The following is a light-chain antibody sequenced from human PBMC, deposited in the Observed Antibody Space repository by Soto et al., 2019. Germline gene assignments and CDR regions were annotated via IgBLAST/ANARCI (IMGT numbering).Light chain of an antibody. Sequence: DMQITESASSVDVSVRDIVTITCRASQSISSYLNWYQQKPGKAPKLLIYKASTLKSGVPSRFSGSGSGTEFTLTISSLQPDYFATYYCQHYNSYSEAFGQGTKVDIK. CDR1: QSISSY. J-gene: IGKJ1*01. CDR2: KAS. CDR3: QHYNSYSEA. V-gene: IGKV1-5*03.